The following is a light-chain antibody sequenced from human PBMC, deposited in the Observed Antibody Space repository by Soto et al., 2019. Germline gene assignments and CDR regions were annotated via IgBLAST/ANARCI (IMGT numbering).Light chain of an antibody. J-gene: IGLJ2*01. V-gene: IGLV1-40*01. CDR1: SSNIGAGYD. CDR3: QSYDSSLSIAV. Sequence: QSVVTQPPSVSGAPGQRVTISCTGSSSNIGAGYDVHWYQRLPGTAPKLLIYASYNRPSGVPDRFSGSKSGTSASLAITGLQAEDEADYYCQSYDSSLSIAVFGGGTKVTVL. CDR2: ASY.